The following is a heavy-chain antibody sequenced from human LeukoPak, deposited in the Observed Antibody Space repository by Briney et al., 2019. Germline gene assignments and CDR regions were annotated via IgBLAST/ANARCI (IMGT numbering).Heavy chain of an antibody. CDR3: ARDIGWRYYDSSGYYNTAVDI. D-gene: IGHD3-22*01. CDR2: ISAYNGNT. J-gene: IGHJ3*02. CDR1: GYAFTSYG. V-gene: IGHV1-18*01. Sequence: ASVKVSCKASGYAFTSYGISWVRQAPGQGLEWMGWISAYNGNTNYAQKLQGRVTMTTDTSTSTAYMELRSLRSDDAAVYYCARDIGWRYYDSSGYYNTAVDIWGQGTMVTVSS.